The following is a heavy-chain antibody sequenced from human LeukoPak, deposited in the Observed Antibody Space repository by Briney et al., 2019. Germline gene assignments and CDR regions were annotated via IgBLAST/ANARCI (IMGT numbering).Heavy chain of an antibody. V-gene: IGHV3-7*01. Sequence: PGGSLRLSCAASGFTFSGFWMNWVRQAPGKGLEWVDNINQDGTEKYFVDSVKGRFTISRDNAKRSVYLQMNSLRAEDTAVYYCAKEGAFPIITYDSWGQGTLVTVFS. CDR3: AKEGAFPIITYDS. CDR2: INQDGTEK. D-gene: IGHD3-10*01. CDR1: GFTFSGFW. J-gene: IGHJ5*01.